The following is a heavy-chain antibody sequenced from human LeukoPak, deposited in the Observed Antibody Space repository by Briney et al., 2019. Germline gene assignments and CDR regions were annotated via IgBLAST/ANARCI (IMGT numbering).Heavy chain of an antibody. J-gene: IGHJ6*03. CDR2: IYYSGST. D-gene: IGHD6-13*01. CDR1: GGSISSSSYY. Sequence: SETLSLTCTVSGGSISSSSYYWGWIRQPPGKGLEWIGSIYYSGSTYYNPSFKSRVTISVDTSKNQFSLKVSSVTAADTAVYYCARETYSRGYYYYMDVWGKGTTVTVSS. CDR3: ARETYSRGYYYYMDV. V-gene: IGHV4-39*07.